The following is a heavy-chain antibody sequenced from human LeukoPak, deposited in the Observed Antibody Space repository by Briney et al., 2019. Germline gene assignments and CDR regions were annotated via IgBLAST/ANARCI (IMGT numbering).Heavy chain of an antibody. V-gene: IGHV3-23*01. D-gene: IGHD2-2*01. J-gene: IGHJ6*03. Sequence: GGSLRLSCAASGFTFSTYAMSWVRQAPGKGLEWVSAVSNGGSTFYADSVKGRFTISRDNSKNTLYLQMNSLRAEDTAVYYCAGGYCSSTSCPYYYYYMDVWGKGTTVTVSS. CDR2: VSNGGST. CDR3: AGGYCSSTSCPYYYYYMDV. CDR1: GFTFSTYA.